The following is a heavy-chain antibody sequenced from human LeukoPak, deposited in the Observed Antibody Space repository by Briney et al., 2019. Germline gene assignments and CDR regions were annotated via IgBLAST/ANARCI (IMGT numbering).Heavy chain of an antibody. D-gene: IGHD3-3*01. CDR1: SVSFSGYY. J-gene: IGHJ4*02. Sequence: PSETLSLTCAVYSVSFSGYYWSWIRQPPGKGLEWIGEINVRGSTRSSYNPSLKSRVTISVDTSKNQFSLKLSSVTAADTAVYYCARGRDVLRFLEWYRVYFDYWGQGTQVTVSS. V-gene: IGHV4-34*01. CDR2: INVRGSTRS. CDR3: ARGRDVLRFLEWYRVYFDY.